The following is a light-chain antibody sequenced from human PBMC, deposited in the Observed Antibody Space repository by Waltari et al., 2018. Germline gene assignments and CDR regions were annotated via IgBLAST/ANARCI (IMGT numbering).Light chain of an antibody. CDR3: SSYTSSSSL. Sequence: QSALTQPASVSGSPGQSITISCTGSSSDVGDYNYVSWYQQHPGKAPRLMIYEVNHRASGVADRFSGSKSGNTASLTISGLQAEDEADYYCSSYTSSSSLFGGGTKLTVL. CDR2: EVN. V-gene: IGLV2-14*01. CDR1: SSDVGDYNY. J-gene: IGLJ2*01.